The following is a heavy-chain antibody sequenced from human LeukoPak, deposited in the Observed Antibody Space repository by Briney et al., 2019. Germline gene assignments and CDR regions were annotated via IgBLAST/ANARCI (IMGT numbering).Heavy chain of an antibody. J-gene: IGHJ4*02. CDR1: GFTFSGFW. Sequence: PGGSLRLSCAASGFTFSGFWMHWVRQAPGKGLVWVSRSNSDGSSTSYADSVKGRFTISRDNSKNTLYLQMNSLRAEDTAVYYCARDSLSYSGSYKIHFWDYWGQGTLVTVSS. CDR2: SNSDGSST. CDR3: ARDSLSYSGSYKIHFWDY. D-gene: IGHD1-26*01. V-gene: IGHV3-74*01.